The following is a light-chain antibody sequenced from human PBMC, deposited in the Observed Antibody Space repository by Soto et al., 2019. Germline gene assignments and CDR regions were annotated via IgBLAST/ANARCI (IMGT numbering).Light chain of an antibody. CDR1: SSDVGGYKY. Sequence: QSALTQPASVSGSPGQSITISCTGTSSDVGGYKYVSWYQQHPGKAPKLMIYEVSNRPSGVSNRFSGSKSGNTASLTISGLQAEDEADYYCSSYTSINTLVFGTGTKVTVL. CDR3: SSYTSINTLV. CDR2: EVS. V-gene: IGLV2-14*01. J-gene: IGLJ1*01.